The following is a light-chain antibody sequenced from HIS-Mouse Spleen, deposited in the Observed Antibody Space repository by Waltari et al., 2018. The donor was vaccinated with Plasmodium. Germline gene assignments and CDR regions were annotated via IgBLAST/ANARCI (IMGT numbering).Light chain of an antibody. V-gene: IGLV3-25*03. J-gene: IGLJ3*02. CDR2: KDS. Sequence: SYELTQPPSVSVSPGQTARITCSGDALPKKYAYWSQQKPGQAPVLVIYKDSERPSGIPGRFSGSSSGTTVTLTISGVQAEDEADYYCQSADSSGTYPVFGGGTKLTVL. CDR1: ALPKKY. CDR3: QSADSSGTYPV.